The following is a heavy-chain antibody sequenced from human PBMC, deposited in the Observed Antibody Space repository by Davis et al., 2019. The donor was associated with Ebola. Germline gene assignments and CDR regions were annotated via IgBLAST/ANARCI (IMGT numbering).Heavy chain of an antibody. CDR2: IIPIFGTA. V-gene: IGHV1-69*13. J-gene: IGHJ6*02. D-gene: IGHD2-15*01. CDR3: ARALPRPCSGGSCYLVGGMDV. CDR1: GGTFSSYA. Sequence: SVKVSCKASGGTFSSYAISWVRQAPGQGLEWMGGIIPIFGTANYAQKFQGRVTITADESTSTAYMELSSLRSEDTAVYYCARALPRPCSGGSCYLVGGMDVWGQGTTVTVSS.